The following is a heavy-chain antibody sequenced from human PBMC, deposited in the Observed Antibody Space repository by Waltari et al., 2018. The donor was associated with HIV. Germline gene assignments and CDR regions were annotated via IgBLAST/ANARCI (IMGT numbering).Heavy chain of an antibody. J-gene: IGHJ4*02. CDR3: ARLRFHSLYYFDS. CDR1: GASISSSSYY. Sequence: QLHLQESGPGLVKPSETLSLTCSVSGASISSSSYYCAWVRQPPGKVLEWIGTLYYRGTAYSNPSVKSRVRASLDASKNELSLKLTSVTATDTALYYCARLRFHSLYYFDSWGPGILVTVSS. D-gene: IGHD3-16*01. CDR2: LYYRGTA. V-gene: IGHV4-39*01.